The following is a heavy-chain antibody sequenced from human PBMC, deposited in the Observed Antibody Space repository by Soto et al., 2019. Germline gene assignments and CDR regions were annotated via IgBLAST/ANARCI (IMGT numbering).Heavy chain of an antibody. CDR1: GFTFSSYG. D-gene: IGHD1-26*01. CDR2: ISYDGSNK. CDR3: AKDFARYMGIVGARGGVYYYYYGMDV. J-gene: IGHJ6*01. V-gene: IGHV3-30*18. Sequence: QVQLVESGGGVVQPGRSLRLSCAASGFTFSSYGMHWVRQAPGKGLEWVAVISYDGSNKYYADSVKGRFTISRDNSKNTLNLQMNSLRAEDAAVDYCAKDFARYMGIVGARGGVYYYYYGMDVW.